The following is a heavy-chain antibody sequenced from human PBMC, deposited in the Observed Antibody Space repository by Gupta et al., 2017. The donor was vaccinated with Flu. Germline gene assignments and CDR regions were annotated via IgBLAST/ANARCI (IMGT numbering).Heavy chain of an antibody. V-gene: IGHV3-21*01. CDR2: ISSSSSYI. D-gene: IGHD1-26*01. J-gene: IGHJ4*02. Sequence: MNWVRQAPGKGLEWVSSISSSSSYIYYADSVKGRFTISRDNAKNSLYLQMNSLRAEDTAVYYCARGLGATGYWGQGTLVTVSS. CDR3: ARGLGATGY.